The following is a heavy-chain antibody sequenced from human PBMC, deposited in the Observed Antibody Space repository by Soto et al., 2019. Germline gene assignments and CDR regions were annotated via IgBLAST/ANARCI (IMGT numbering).Heavy chain of an antibody. V-gene: IGHV3-23*01. D-gene: IGHD3-16*02. CDR2: ISGSGGST. CDR1: EFTFSSYA. Sequence: EVQLLESGGGLVQPGGSLRLSCAASEFTFSSYAMSWVRQAPGKGLEWVSAISGSGGSTYYADSVKGRFTISRDNSKNTLYLQMNSLRAEDTAVYYCAKLRTDYDYVWGSYHYSDYWGQGTLVTVSS. J-gene: IGHJ4*02. CDR3: AKLRTDYDYVWGSYHYSDY.